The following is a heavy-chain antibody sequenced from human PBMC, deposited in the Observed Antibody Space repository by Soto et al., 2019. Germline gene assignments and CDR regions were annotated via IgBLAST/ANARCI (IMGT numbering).Heavy chain of an antibody. V-gene: IGHV1-2*04. D-gene: IGHD6-13*01. CDR1: GYTFTDYY. J-gene: IGHJ4*02. CDR3: SRDAVIAAADTPCAS. CDR2: INPNNGGT. Sequence: QVQLVQSGAEVKKPGASVKVSCKASGYTFTDYYMHWVRQATGQGLEWMGWINPNNGGTNYEQKFQGWDTMTRDTSINTAYMELSRLRYYDTSVYYCSRDAVIAAADTPCASWGQGTLVTVSS.